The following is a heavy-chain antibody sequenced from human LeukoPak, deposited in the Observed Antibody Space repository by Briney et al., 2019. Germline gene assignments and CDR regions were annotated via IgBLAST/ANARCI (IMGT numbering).Heavy chain of an antibody. D-gene: IGHD2-21*02. Sequence: PGGSLRLSCAASGFTFSNYAMHWVRQAPGKGLEWVAVISYDGRHKYYADSVKGRFTISRDNSKNTLYLQMNSLRAEDTAVYYCAKEYCNGDCYSDYFDYWGQGTLVTVSS. J-gene: IGHJ4*02. CDR1: GFTFSNYA. V-gene: IGHV3-30*04. CDR3: AKEYCNGDCYSDYFDY. CDR2: ISYDGRHK.